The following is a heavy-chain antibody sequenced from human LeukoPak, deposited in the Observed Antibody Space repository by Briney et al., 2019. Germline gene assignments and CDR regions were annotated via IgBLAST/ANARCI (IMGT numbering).Heavy chain of an antibody. D-gene: IGHD2-15*01. CDR2: IIPIFGTA. J-gene: IGHJ3*02. Sequence: SVKVSCQASGGTFSRYVIRWVRQAPGQGLEWMGRIIPIFGTANYAQKFQGRVTITTDESTSTAYMELSSLRSEDTAVYYCANAAGGGAFDIWGQGTMVTVSS. V-gene: IGHV1-69*05. CDR1: GGTFSRYV. CDR3: ANAAGGGAFDI.